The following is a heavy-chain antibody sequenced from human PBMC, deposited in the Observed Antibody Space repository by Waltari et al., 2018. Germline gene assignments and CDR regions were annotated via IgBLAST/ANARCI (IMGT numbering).Heavy chain of an antibody. CDR2: IYPSGDT. CDR3: VRRGDWLPLDAFDI. CDR1: GDSISRSTYY. V-gene: IGHV4-39*02. J-gene: IGHJ3*02. Sequence: QLQLQESGPGLVKSSGTLSLTCAVSGDSISRSTYYWVWLRQPPGKELEWIGTIYPSGDTYYQGSLERRVRMSLDRSTNHFSMALRSVTAADTAVYYCVRRGDWLPLDAFDIWGQGTVVTVSS. D-gene: IGHD2-15*01.